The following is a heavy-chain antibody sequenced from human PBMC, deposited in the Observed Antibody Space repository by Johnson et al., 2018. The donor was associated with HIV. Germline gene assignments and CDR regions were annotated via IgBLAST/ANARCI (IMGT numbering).Heavy chain of an antibody. Sequence: VQLMESGGSVVRPGGSLRLSCSASGFTFENYAMSWVRQVPGKGLEWVSSIVTTGDTYYPGSLKGRFTISRENAKNSLYLQLNNLRAGDTAVYYCAKTLGFGTEDTFDVWGQGTMVTVSS. CDR3: AKTLGFGTEDTFDV. CDR2: IVTTGDT. J-gene: IGHJ3*01. V-gene: IGHV3-13*01. CDR1: GFTFENYA. D-gene: IGHD3-10*01.